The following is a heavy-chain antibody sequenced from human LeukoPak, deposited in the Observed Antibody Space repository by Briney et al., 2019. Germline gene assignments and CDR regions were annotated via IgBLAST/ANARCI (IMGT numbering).Heavy chain of an antibody. CDR2: IQTDGSST. CDR1: GFTFSTYW. Sequence: GGSLRLSCAASGFTFSTYWMHWVRPAPGKGLVWVSQIQTDGSSTTYADSVKGRFTISRDNAKNTLYLQMNSLRAEDTAVYYCARDRGYTQDYWGEGTLVTVSS. V-gene: IGHV3-74*01. CDR3: ARDRGYTQDY. D-gene: IGHD5-12*01. J-gene: IGHJ4*02.